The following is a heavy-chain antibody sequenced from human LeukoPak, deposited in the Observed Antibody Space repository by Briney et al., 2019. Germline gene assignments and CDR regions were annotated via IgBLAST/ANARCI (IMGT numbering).Heavy chain of an antibody. CDR2: INPNSGGT. Sequence: ASVKVSCKASGGTFSSYAISWVRQAPGQGLEWMGWINPNSGGTNYAQKFQGRVTMTRDMSTSTVYMELSSLRSEDTAVYYCAREGSVVGARGAFDIWGQGTMVTVSS. J-gene: IGHJ3*02. V-gene: IGHV1-8*02. CDR3: AREGSVVGARGAFDI. CDR1: GGTFSSYA. D-gene: IGHD1-26*01.